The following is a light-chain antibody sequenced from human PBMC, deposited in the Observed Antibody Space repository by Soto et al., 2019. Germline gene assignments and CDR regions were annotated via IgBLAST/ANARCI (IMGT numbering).Light chain of an antibody. CDR1: QSVSSSY. CDR2: GAS. CDR3: QQYGSLPWT. Sequence: EIVLTQSPGTVSLSPGERATLSCRASQSVSSSYLAWYQQKLGQAPRLLIYGASSRATGIPDRFSGSGSGTDFTLTISRLEPEDFAVYYCQQYGSLPWTFGQGTKVETK. J-gene: IGKJ1*01. V-gene: IGKV3-20*01.